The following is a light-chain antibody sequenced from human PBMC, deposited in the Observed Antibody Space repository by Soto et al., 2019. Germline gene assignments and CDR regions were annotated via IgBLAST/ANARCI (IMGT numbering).Light chain of an antibody. V-gene: IGKV3-20*01. J-gene: IGKJ1*01. CDR3: QQYGGSPRT. Sequence: EIVLTQSPATLSLSPGDRATLSCRASRSVGSSLAWYQQKPGQAPRLLIYGASNRATGIPDRFSGSGSGTDFTLTISRLEPEDFAVYYCQQYGGSPRTFGQGTKVEVK. CDR2: GAS. CDR1: RSVGSS.